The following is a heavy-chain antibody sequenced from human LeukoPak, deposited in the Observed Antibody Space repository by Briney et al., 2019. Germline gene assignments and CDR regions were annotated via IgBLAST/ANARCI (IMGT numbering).Heavy chain of an antibody. Sequence: ASVKVSCKASGYSFTGYYMHWVRQAPGQGLEWLGWINANSGDTNYAQKFQGRVTMTRDTSISTAYMELSRLRSDDTAVYYCARVWFGERPFDYWGQGTLVTVSS. J-gene: IGHJ4*02. CDR2: INANSGDT. CDR1: GYSFTGYY. CDR3: ARVWFGERPFDY. V-gene: IGHV1-2*02. D-gene: IGHD3-10*01.